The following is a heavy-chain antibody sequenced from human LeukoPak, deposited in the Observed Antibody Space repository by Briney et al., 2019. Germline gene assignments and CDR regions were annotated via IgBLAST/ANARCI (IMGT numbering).Heavy chain of an antibody. J-gene: IGHJ4*02. V-gene: IGHV4-61*02. CDR1: GASVSSGNYY. Sequence: SQTLSLTCTVSGASVSSGNYYWSWIRQPAGKGLEWIGRIYTSGSINYNPSLKSRVTISVDTSKNQFSLKLSSVTAADTAVYYCAGMIGYFDYWGQGTLVTVSS. CDR2: IYTSGSI. CDR3: AGMIGYFDY. D-gene: IGHD3-16*01.